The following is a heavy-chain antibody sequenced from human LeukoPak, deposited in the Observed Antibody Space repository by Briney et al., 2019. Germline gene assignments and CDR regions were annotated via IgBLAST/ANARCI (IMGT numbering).Heavy chain of an antibody. CDR1: GGSISSGGYS. CDR3: ARGEPWFDP. V-gene: IGHV4-30-4*07. Sequence: SETLSLTCAISGGSISSGGYSWSWIRQPPGKGLEWMRYIYYSGNTYYNPSLKSRVTISVDTSKNQLSLKLSSVTAADTAVYYCARGEPWFDPWGQGTLVTVSS. D-gene: IGHD1-14*01. J-gene: IGHJ5*02. CDR2: IYYSGNT.